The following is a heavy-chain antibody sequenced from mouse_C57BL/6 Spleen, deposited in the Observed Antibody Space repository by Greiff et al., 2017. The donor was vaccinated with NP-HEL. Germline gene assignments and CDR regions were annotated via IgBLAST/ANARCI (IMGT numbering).Heavy chain of an antibody. CDR3: ARDSSGSSYYAMDY. CDR1: GYTFTSYW. V-gene: IGHV1-52*01. J-gene: IGHJ4*01. Sequence: QVHVKQPGAELVRPGSSVKLSCKASGYTFTSYWMHWVKQRPIQGLEWIGNIDPSDSETHYNQKFKDKATLTVDKSSSTAYMQLSSLTSEDSAVYYCARDSSGSSYYAMDYWGQGTSVTVSS. D-gene: IGHD3-2*02. CDR2: IDPSDSET.